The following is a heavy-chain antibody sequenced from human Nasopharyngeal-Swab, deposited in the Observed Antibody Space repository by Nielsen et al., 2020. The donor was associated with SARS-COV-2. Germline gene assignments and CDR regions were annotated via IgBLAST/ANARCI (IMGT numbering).Heavy chain of an antibody. CDR1: GGSFSGYY. CDR2: INHSGST. D-gene: IGHD6-13*01. J-gene: IGHJ4*02. Sequence: GSLRLSCAVYGGSFSGYYWSWIRQPPGKGLEWIGEINHSGSTNYNPSLKSRVTISVDTSKNQFSLKLSSVTAADTAVYYCARHVLAAAGPPHDYWGQGTLVTVSS. CDR3: ARHVLAAAGPPHDY. V-gene: IGHV4-34*01.